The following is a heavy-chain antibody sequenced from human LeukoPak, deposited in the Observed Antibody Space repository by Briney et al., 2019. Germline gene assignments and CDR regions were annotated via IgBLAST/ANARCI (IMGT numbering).Heavy chain of an antibody. CDR3: ARGIRLSERWYMDV. Sequence: ASVTVSCKASGYTFTGYYMHWVRQAPGQGLEWMGWINPNSGGTNYAQKFQGRVTMTRDTSISTAYMELSTLRSDDTAVYYGARGIRLSERWYMDVWGKGTTVTVSS. CDR2: INPNSGGT. V-gene: IGHV1-2*02. J-gene: IGHJ6*03. CDR1: GYTFTGYY.